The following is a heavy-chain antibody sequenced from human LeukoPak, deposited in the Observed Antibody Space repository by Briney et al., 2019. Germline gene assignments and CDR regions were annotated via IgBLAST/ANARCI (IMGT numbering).Heavy chain of an antibody. CDR1: GFTFSDYY. Sequence: PGGSLRLSCAASGFTFSDYYMSWIRQAPGKGLEWVSYISSSGRYTNYADSVKGRFTISRDNAKHSLYLQINSLRAEGTAVYYCAREVLAVAGNMVDYWGQGTLVTVSS. CDR3: AREVLAVAGNMVDY. CDR2: ISSSGRYT. J-gene: IGHJ4*02. D-gene: IGHD6-19*01. V-gene: IGHV3-11*05.